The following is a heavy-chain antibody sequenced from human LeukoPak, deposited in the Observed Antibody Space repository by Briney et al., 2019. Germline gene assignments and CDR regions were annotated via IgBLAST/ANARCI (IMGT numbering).Heavy chain of an antibody. CDR2: IKQDGSEK. CDR1: GFTFSSYW. V-gene: IGHV3-7*01. J-gene: IGHJ4*02. Sequence: GGSLRLSCAASGFTFSSYWMSWVRQAPGKGLEWVANIKQDGSEKYYVDSVKGRFTISRGNAKNSLYLQMNSLRVEDTAVYYCARRVYCSSTSCYTLIDYWGQGTLVTVSS. D-gene: IGHD2-2*02. CDR3: ARRVYCSSTSCYTLIDY.